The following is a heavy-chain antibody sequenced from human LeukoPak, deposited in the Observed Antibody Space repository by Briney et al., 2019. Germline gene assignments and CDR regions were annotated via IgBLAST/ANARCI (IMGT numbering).Heavy chain of an antibody. Sequence: PSETLSLTCTVSGGSISSGGYYWSWIRQYPGKGLEWIGYIYYSGSTYYNPSLKSRVTISVDTSKNQFSLKLSSVTAADTAVYYCARAPDYYDSSAPPGYFDYWGQGTLVTVSS. CDR1: GGSISSGGYY. CDR3: ARAPDYYDSSAPPGYFDY. V-gene: IGHV4-31*03. J-gene: IGHJ4*02. CDR2: IYYSGST. D-gene: IGHD3-22*01.